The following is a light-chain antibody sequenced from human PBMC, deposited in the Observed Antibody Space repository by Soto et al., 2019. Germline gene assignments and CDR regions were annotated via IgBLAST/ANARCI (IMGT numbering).Light chain of an antibody. Sequence: IVLTQSSCTLSWSPGERTTLSCRASQSISRYLAWYQQKPGQGPRLLIYGASSRATGTPDRFSGSGSGTDFTLTINRLETEDLALYYCQQYGSSPPTFGQGTKVDIK. CDR2: GAS. CDR1: QSISRY. V-gene: IGKV3-20*01. J-gene: IGKJ1*01. CDR3: QQYGSSPPT.